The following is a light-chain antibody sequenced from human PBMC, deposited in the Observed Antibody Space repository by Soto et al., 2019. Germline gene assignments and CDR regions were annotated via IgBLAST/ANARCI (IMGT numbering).Light chain of an antibody. Sequence: DIQMTQSPSSVSASVGDRVIITCRASQAISSWLAWYQQKPGKAPKLLIYKASTLKSGVPSRFSGSGSGTEFTLTISSLQPDDFATYYCQQYDSYSRTFGQGTKVDIK. CDR2: KAS. CDR1: QAISSW. CDR3: QQYDSYSRT. J-gene: IGKJ1*01. V-gene: IGKV1-5*03.